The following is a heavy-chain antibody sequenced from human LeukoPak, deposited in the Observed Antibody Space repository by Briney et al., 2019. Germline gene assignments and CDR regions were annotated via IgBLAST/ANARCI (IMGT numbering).Heavy chain of an antibody. CDR3: ATLRYFDWSDLYYFDY. V-gene: IGHV1-2*02. J-gene: IGHJ4*02. D-gene: IGHD3-9*01. CDR1: GYTFTGYY. Sequence: ASVKVSCKASGYTFTGYYMHWVRQAPGQGLEWMGWINPNSGGTNYAQKFQGRVTMTRDTSISTAYMELSRLRSDDTAVYYCATLRYFDWSDLYYFDYWGQGTLVTVSS. CDR2: INPNSGGT.